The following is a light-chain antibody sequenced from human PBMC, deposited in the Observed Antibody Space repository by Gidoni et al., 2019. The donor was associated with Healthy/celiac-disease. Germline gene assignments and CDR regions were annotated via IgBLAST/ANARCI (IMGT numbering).Light chain of an antibody. CDR2: AAS. J-gene: IGKJ1*01. CDR3: QQSYSTPRAWT. Sequence: ILMTQSPSSLSASVGDRVTITCRASQSISSYLNWYQQKPGKAPKLLIYAASSLQSGVPSRFSGSGSGTDFTLTISSLQPEDFATYYCQQSYSTPRAWTFGQGTKVEIK. CDR1: QSISSY. V-gene: IGKV1-39*01.